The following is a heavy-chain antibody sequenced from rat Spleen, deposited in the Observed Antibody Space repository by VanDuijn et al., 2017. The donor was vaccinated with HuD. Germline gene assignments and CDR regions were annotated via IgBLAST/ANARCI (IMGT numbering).Heavy chain of an antibody. J-gene: IGHJ1*01. Sequence: EVQLVESGGGLVQPGRSLKLSCAASGFTFSDYNMAWVRQAPKKGLEWVATISYDDSSTYYRDSVKGRLTISRDNAKSTLYLQMDSLRSEDTATYYCPRHRYNWYFDFWGPGTMVTVSS. CDR3: PRHRYNWYFDF. CDR1: GFTFSDYN. V-gene: IGHV5-7*01. CDR2: ISYDDSST.